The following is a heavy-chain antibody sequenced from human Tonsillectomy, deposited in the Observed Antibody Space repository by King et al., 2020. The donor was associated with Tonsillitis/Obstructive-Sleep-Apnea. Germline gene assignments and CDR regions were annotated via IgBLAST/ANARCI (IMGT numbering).Heavy chain of an antibody. J-gene: IGHJ4*02. D-gene: IGHD5-18*01. Sequence: VQLVESGGVVVQPGGSLRLSCAASGFTFDGYSIHLVRPAPGKGLEWVSLISLDCTNTYYADSVKGRFTISRDNSKNSLYLQMNSLRTEDTALYYCTKEIGYTYGSIYFDYWGQGTLVTVSS. V-gene: IGHV3-43*01. CDR3: TKEIGYTYGSIYFDY. CDR1: GFTFDGYS. CDR2: ISLDCTNT.